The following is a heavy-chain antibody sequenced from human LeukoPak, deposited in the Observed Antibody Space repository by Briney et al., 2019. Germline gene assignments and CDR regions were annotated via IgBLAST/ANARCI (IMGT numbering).Heavy chain of an antibody. CDR2: IYSGGST. D-gene: IGHD6-19*01. J-gene: IGHJ4*02. V-gene: IGHV3-66*01. CDR3: AKDPRVGAGGWYVDY. CDR1: GFTVSSKY. Sequence: GGSLRLSCAASGFTVSSKYMSWVRQAPGKGLEWISVIYSGGSTYYADSVKGRFTISRDNSKNTLYLQMNSLRAEDTAVYYCAKDPRVGAGGWYVDYWGQGTLVTVSS.